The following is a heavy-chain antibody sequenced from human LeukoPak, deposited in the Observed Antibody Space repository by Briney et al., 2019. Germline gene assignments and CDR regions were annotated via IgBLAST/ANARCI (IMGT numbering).Heavy chain of an antibody. D-gene: IGHD3-22*01. CDR3: ARGPTYYYDSSGYYD. CDR1: GGSFSGYY. J-gene: IGHJ4*02. CDR2: INHSGST. V-gene: IGHV4-34*01. Sequence: AETLSLTCAVYGGSFSGYYWSWIRQPPGKGLEWIGEINHSGSTNYNPSLKSRVTISVDTSKNQFSLKLSSVTAADTAVYYCARGPTYYYDSSGYYDWGQGTLVTVSS.